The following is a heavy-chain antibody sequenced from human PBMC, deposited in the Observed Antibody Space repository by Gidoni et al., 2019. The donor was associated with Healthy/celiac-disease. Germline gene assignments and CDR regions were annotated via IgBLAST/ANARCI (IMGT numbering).Heavy chain of an antibody. D-gene: IGHD2-8*01. J-gene: IGHJ6*02. CDR1: GGSISSSSYY. V-gene: IGHV4-39*01. Sequence: QLQLQESGPGLVKPSETLSLTCTVSGGSISSSSYYWGWIRQPPGKGLEWIGSIYYSGSTYYNPSLKSRVTISVDTSKNQFSLKLSSVTAADTAVYYCARLDHCTNGVCYHYYYYGMDVWGQGTTVTVSS. CDR2: IYYSGST. CDR3: ARLDHCTNGVCYHYYYYGMDV.